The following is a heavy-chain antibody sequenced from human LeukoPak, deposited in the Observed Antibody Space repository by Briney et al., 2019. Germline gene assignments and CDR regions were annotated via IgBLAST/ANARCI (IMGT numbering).Heavy chain of an antibody. Sequence: SETLSLTCTVSGGSTSSDYWSWIRQSPGKGLEWVGYVYNSGDTGKNPSLKSRVTILLDTSKNQCSLKLTSVSAADTAVYYCASVKLATTNFEHWGQGTLVTVSS. CDR1: GGSTSSDY. CDR2: VYNSGDT. D-gene: IGHD5-24*01. V-gene: IGHV4-59*12. CDR3: ASVKLATTNFEH. J-gene: IGHJ4*02.